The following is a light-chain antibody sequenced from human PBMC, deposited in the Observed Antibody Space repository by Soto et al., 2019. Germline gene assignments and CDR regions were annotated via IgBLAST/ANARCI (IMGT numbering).Light chain of an antibody. CDR3: SSFASSNTWV. CDR2: EVT. J-gene: IGLJ3*02. Sequence: QSVLTQPPSASGSPGQSVTISCTGTSSDVGAYNYVSWYQQHAGKAPKLVIYEVTKRPSGVPDRFSGSKSANTVSLTVSGLQAEDEADYYCSSFASSNTWVFGGGTQLTVL. CDR1: SSDVGAYNY. V-gene: IGLV2-8*01.